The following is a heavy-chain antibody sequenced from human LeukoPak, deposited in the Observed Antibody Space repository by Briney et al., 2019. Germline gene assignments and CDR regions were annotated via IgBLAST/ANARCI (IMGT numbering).Heavy chain of an antibody. D-gene: IGHD1-26*01. Sequence: GGALRLSCAASGFTFSSYSMNWVRQAPGKGLEWVSSISSSSSYIYYADSVKGRFTISRDNAKNSLYLQMNSLRAEDTAVYYCTSIVGAAREIWYFDLWGRGTLVTVSS. CDR3: TSIVGAAREIWYFDL. CDR1: GFTFSSYS. V-gene: IGHV3-21*01. J-gene: IGHJ2*01. CDR2: ISSSSSYI.